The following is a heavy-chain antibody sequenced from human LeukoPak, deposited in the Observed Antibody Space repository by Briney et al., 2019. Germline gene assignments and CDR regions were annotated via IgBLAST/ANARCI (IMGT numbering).Heavy chain of an antibody. CDR2: ISGYSGNT. D-gene: IGHD3-16*01. CDR3: ARATGTWGHDGFHI. Sequence: GASVKVSCKASGYTFTSYGISWVRQAPGQGLEWVGWISGYSGNTHYAQRLQGRVTMTTDTSTTTSYMELRSLRSDDTAVYYCARATGTWGHDGFHIWGQGTMVTVSS. V-gene: IGHV1-18*01. CDR1: GYTFTSYG. J-gene: IGHJ3*02.